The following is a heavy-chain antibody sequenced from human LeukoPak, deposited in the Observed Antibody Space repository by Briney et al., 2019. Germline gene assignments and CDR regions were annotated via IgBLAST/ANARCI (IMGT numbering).Heavy chain of an antibody. CDR2: IRYDGSTK. CDR1: GFTLIWCG. V-gene: IGHV3-30*02. J-gene: IGHJ4*02. Sequence: GGSLRLSCAASGFTLIWCGMHWVRQAPGKGLEWVAFIRYDGSTKYYTDSVKGRFTISRDNSRDTLYLQMNSLRAEDTAVYYCAKDGDDSIDYWGQGTLVTVSS. D-gene: IGHD3-22*01. CDR3: AKDGDDSIDY.